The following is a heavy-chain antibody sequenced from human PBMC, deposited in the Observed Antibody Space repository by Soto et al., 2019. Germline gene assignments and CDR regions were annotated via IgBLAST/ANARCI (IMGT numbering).Heavy chain of an antibody. CDR3: ARLYYDYIWGSYPKRYYYYYYMDV. D-gene: IGHD3-16*02. V-gene: IGHV4-34*01. CDR1: GGSFSGYY. J-gene: IGHJ6*03. CDR2: INHKGST. Sequence: PSETLSLTCAVYGGSFSGYYWSWIRQPPGKGLEWIGEINHKGSTNYNPSLKSRVTISVDTSKNQFSLKLSSVTAADTAVYYCARLYYDYIWGSYPKRYYYYYYMDVWGKGTTVTVSS.